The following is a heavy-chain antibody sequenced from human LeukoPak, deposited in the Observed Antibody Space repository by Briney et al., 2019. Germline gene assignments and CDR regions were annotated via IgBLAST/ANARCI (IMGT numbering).Heavy chain of an antibody. D-gene: IGHD6-19*01. CDR1: GFTFSSYE. CDR3: ARDNSWYSSGWYFDY. CDR2: ISSSGSKI. Sequence: GGPLRLSCAASGFTFSSYEMNWVRQAPGKGLEWVAYISSSGSKIYYVDSVKGRFTISRDNAKNSLYLQMNSLRAEDTAVYYCARDNSWYSSGWYFDYWGQGTLVTVSS. J-gene: IGHJ4*02. V-gene: IGHV3-48*03.